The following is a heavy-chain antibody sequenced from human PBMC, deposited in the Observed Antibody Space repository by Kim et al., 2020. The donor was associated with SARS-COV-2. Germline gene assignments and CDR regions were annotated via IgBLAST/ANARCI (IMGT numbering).Heavy chain of an antibody. CDR1: GFTFSNAW. CDR2: IKSKTDGGTT. V-gene: IGHV3-15*01. J-gene: IGHJ4*02. D-gene: IGHD3-10*01. Sequence: GGSLRLSCAASGFTFSNAWMSWVRQAPGKGLEWVGRIKSKTDGGTTDYAAPVKGRFTISRDDSKNTLYLQMNSLKTEDTAVYYCTTAEEVGENYFDYWGQGTLVTVSS. CDR3: TTAEEVGENYFDY.